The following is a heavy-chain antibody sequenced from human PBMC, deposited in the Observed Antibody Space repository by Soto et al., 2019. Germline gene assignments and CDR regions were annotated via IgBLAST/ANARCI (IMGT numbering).Heavy chain of an antibody. CDR3: ARDRAGGIPDY. D-gene: IGHD6-13*01. V-gene: IGHV3-48*01. CDR1: GFTLSRYS. J-gene: IGHJ4*02. CDR2: ISRSSSTI. Sequence: EVQLVESGGGLVQPGGSLRLSCVASGFTLSRYSMNWVRQAPGKGLEWVSYISRSSSTIYYADSVKGRFTISRDNAENSLYLQMNILRAEDTALYYWARDRAGGIPDYWGQGTRVTVSS.